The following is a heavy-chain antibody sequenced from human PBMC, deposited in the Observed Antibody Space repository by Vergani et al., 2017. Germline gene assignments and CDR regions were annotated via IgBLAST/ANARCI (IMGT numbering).Heavy chain of an antibody. CDR1: GFTFSSYS. Sequence: EVHLLESGGGLVQSGGSLRLSCAASGFTFSSYSMNWVRRAPGKGLEWVSSISSSSSYIFYADSVKGRFTISRDNAKNSLYLQMNSLRAEDTAVYYCARAAAAGSVSRNWFDPWGQGTLVTVSS. CDR2: ISSSSSYI. V-gene: IGHV3-21*01. CDR3: ARAAAAGSVSRNWFDP. J-gene: IGHJ5*02. D-gene: IGHD6-13*01.